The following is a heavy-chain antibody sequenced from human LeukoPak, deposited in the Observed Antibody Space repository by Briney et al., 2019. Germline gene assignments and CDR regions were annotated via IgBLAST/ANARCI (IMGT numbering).Heavy chain of an antibody. Sequence: RWASVKVSCKASGYTFTSYGISWVRQAPGQGLEWMGWISAYNGNTNYAQKLQGRVTMTTDTSTSTAYMELRSLRSDDTVVYYCARDIGWAFSGSYFDYWGQGTLVTVSS. CDR2: ISAYNGNT. CDR3: ARDIGWAFSGSYFDY. J-gene: IGHJ4*02. D-gene: IGHD1-26*01. CDR1: GYTFTSYG. V-gene: IGHV1-18*01.